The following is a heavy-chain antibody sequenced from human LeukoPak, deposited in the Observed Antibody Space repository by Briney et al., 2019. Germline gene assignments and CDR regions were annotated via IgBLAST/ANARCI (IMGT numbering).Heavy chain of an antibody. D-gene: IGHD2/OR15-2a*01. J-gene: IGHJ3*02. CDR2: VYYSGST. CDR3: ARGLNNRKSGRRFDVFEI. CDR1: GGSISTYY. V-gene: IGHV4-59*01. Sequence: TLSLTCTVSGGSISTYYWSWIRQPPGKGLEWIGYVYYSGSTNYNPSLKSRVTISADTSKNQFSLRLSSVTAADTAVYYCARGLNNRKSGRRFDVFEIWGQGTMVTVSS.